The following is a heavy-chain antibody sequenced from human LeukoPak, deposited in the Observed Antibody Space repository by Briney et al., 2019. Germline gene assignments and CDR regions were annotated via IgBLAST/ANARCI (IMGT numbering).Heavy chain of an antibody. D-gene: IGHD1-26*01. Sequence: GGSLTLSCEASGFTFSAYWMGWVRQAPGKGLEWVAFIRSDGYHTYYTDSVKGRFIITRDNFKNTLYLQMNSLRLEDMAVYYCAKPSGSGVDYWGRGTRVTVSS. CDR1: GFTFSAYW. V-gene: IGHV3-30*02. J-gene: IGHJ4*02. CDR3: AKPSGSGVDY. CDR2: IRSDGYHT.